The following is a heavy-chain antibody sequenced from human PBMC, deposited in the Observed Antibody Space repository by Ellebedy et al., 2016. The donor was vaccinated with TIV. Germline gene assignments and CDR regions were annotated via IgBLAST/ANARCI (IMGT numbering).Heavy chain of an antibody. D-gene: IGHD7-27*01. J-gene: IGHJ3*01. CDR1: GFTFSSSA. Sequence: GESLKISCVASGFTFSSSAMSWVRQAPGRGLGSVAVIWSDGSNEAYAESARGRFTLSSDNSKNTLYLQLNSLRVDDTAVFYCAREGLGILSRTFDVWGPGTMVTVSS. CDR2: IWSDGSNE. CDR3: AREGLGILSRTFDV. V-gene: IGHV3-33*08.